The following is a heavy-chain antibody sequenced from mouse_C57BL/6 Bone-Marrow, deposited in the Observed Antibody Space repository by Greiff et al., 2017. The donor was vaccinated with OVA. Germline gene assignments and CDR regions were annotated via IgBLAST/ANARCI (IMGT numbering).Heavy chain of an antibody. CDR3: ARRGPYYYGSSYDD. Sequence: EVQRVESGGGLVQPGESLKLSCESNEYEFPSHDMSWVRKTPEKRLELVAAINSDGGSTYYPDTMERRFIISRDNTKKTLYLQMSSLRSEDTALYYCARRGPYYYGSSYDDWGQGTTLTVSS. V-gene: IGHV5-2*01. D-gene: IGHD1-1*01. CDR2: INSDGGST. J-gene: IGHJ2*01. CDR1: EYEFPSHD.